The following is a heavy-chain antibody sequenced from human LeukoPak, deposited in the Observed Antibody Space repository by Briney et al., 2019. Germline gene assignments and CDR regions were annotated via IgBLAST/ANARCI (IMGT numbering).Heavy chain of an antibody. CDR2: ISSSSSYI. V-gene: IGHV3-21*01. J-gene: IGHJ5*02. CDR1: GFTFSSYS. CDR3: ASTRNLYCSGGSCFRYKWFDP. Sequence: GGSLRLSCAASGFTFSSYSMNWVRQAPGKGLEWVSAISSSSSYIYYADSVKGRFTISRDNAKNSLYLQMNSLRAEDTAVYYCASTRNLYCSGGSCFRYKWFDPWGQGTLVTVSS. D-gene: IGHD2-15*01.